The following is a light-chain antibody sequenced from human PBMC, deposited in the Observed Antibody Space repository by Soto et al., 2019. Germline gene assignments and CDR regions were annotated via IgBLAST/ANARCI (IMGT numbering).Light chain of an antibody. CDR2: YVT. Sequence: QSALTQPASVSGFPGQSITISCSGTSSDIGGYNYVSWYQHHPGKAPKLIIFYVTYQPSGVSGRFTGSKSGNTAYLTMSGLQAEDEPDYHCSSYSARSTVFGRETQLTV. J-gene: IGLJ2*01. V-gene: IGLV2-14*03. CDR1: SSDIGGYNY. CDR3: SSYSARSTV.